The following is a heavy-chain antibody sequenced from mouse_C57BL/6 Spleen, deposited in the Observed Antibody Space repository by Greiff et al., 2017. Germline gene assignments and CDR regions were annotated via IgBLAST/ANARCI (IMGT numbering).Heavy chain of an antibody. CDR1: GFNIKDDY. CDR3: TTWGDYGSTHY. D-gene: IGHD1-1*01. J-gene: IGHJ2*01. Sequence: DVKLQESGAELVRPGASVKLSCTASGFNIKDDYMHWVKQRPEQGLEWIGWLDPENGDTEYASKFQGKATRTADTSSNTAYLQLSSLTSEDTAVYSCTTWGDYGSTHYWGQGTTLTVSS. V-gene: IGHV14-4*01. CDR2: LDPENGDT.